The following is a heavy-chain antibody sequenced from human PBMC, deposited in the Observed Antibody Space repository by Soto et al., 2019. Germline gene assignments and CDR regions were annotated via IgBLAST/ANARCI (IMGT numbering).Heavy chain of an antibody. CDR1: GFTFSSYG. Sequence: GGSLRLSCAASGFTFSSYGMHWVRQAPGKGLEWVAVISYDGSNKYYADSVKGRFTISRDNSKNTLYLQMNSLRAEDTAVYYCAKDSFGPGSPYYYYYMDVWGKGTTVTVSS. D-gene: IGHD3-10*01. J-gene: IGHJ6*03. V-gene: IGHV3-30*18. CDR2: ISYDGSNK. CDR3: AKDSFGPGSPYYYYYMDV.